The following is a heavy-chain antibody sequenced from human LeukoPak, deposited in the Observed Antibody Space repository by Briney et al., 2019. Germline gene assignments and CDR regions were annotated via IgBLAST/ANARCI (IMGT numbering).Heavy chain of an antibody. CDR2: IYYSGST. CDR3: ARERGAGPFDY. J-gene: IGHJ4*02. D-gene: IGHD6-19*01. Sequence: PSETLSLTCTVSGGSISSYYWSWIRQPPGKGLEWIGYIYYSGSTNHNPSLKSRVTISVDTSKNQFSLKLSSVTAVDTAVYYCARERGAGPFDYWGQGTLVTVSS. V-gene: IGHV4-59*01. CDR1: GGSISSYY.